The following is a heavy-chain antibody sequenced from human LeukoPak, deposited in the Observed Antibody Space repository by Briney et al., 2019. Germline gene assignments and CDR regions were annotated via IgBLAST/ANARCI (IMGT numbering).Heavy chain of an antibody. CDR2: ISYSINS. Sequence: KPSETLSLTCTVSGGSISSSPYNWGWIRQPPGKGLEWIGTISYSINSYYNPSLKGRVTMSADTSKNQFSLNLGSVTAADTALYYCARLPTGFPNWFGPWGQGTLVTVSS. V-gene: IGHV4-39*01. CDR1: GGSISSSPYN. CDR3: ARLPTGFPNWFGP. D-gene: IGHD4-17*01. J-gene: IGHJ5*02.